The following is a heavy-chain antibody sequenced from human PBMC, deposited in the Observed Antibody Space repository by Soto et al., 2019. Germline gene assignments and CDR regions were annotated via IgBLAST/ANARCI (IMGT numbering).Heavy chain of an antibody. CDR2: IKSKTDGGTT. J-gene: IGHJ4*02. Sequence: EVQLVESGGGLVKPGGSLRLSCAASGFTFSNAWMSWVRQAPGKGLEWVGRIKSKTDGGTTDYAAPVKGRFTISRDDSKNTLYLQMNSLKTEDTAVYYCTPDAGYSSGWDFDYWGQGTLVTVSS. D-gene: IGHD6-19*01. V-gene: IGHV3-15*01. CDR1: GFTFSNAW. CDR3: TPDAGYSSGWDFDY.